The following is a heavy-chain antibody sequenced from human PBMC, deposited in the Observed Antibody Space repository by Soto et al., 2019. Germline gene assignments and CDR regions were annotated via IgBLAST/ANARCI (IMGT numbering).Heavy chain of an antibody. V-gene: IGHV5-51*01. CDR3: ARLSGSYWYFDL. D-gene: IGHD5-12*01. Sequence: PGEALKISCKGSGYSFTSYWNGWVRQMPGKGLEWMWIIYPGDSDTRYSPSFQRQVTILADKTITTAYLQWSLLKASDNAMYYCARLSGSYWYFDLWGRGTLVTVSS. J-gene: IGHJ2*01. CDR1: GYSFTSYW. CDR2: IYPGDSDT.